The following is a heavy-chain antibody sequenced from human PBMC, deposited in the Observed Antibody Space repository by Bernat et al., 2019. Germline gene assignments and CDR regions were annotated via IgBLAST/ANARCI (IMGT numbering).Heavy chain of an antibody. CDR1: GFNFSNYW. CDR2: ITGDGIIT. D-gene: IGHD1-1*01. Sequence: EVQLVESGGGLVQPGGSLRLSCAASGFNFSNYWMHWVRQAPGKGLVWVSRITGDGIITTYADSVKGRFTISRDNAKNTLWLQMHSLRAEDTAVYYCTRVCPTGTIRNVDYWGQGTLVTVSS. CDR3: TRVCPTGTIRNVDY. J-gene: IGHJ4*02. V-gene: IGHV3-74*01.